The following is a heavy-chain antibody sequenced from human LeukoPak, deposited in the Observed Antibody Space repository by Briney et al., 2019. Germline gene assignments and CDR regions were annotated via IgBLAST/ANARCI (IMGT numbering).Heavy chain of an antibody. D-gene: IGHD3-10*01. Sequence: ASVKVSCKASGYTFTGYYMHWVRQAPGQGLEWIGWINPNSGGTNYAQKFQGRVTMTRDTSISTAYMELSRLRSDDTAVYYCARGVFPTSYFDYWGQGTLVTVSS. CDR3: ARGVFPTSYFDY. CDR1: GYTFTGYY. J-gene: IGHJ4*02. CDR2: INPNSGGT. V-gene: IGHV1-2*02.